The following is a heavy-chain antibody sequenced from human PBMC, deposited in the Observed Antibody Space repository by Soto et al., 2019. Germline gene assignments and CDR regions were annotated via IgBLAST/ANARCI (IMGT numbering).Heavy chain of an antibody. D-gene: IGHD5-18*01. V-gene: IGHV3-74*01. CDR1: GFSFSNYW. J-gene: IGHJ4*02. Sequence: EVQLVESGGGLVQPGGSLRLSCAASGFSFSNYWIHWVRQAPGKGLVWVSRIKTDGSSTDYAASVKGRFTISRDNAKNTLYLQMNSLTAEDTAVYYCAKREGNTYGLFHWGQGTLVTVSP. CDR3: AKREGNTYGLFH. CDR2: IKTDGSST.